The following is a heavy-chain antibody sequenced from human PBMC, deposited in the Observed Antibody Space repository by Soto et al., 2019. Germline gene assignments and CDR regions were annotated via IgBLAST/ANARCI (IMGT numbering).Heavy chain of an antibody. CDR2: ISWNSGTM. D-gene: IGHD3-16*01. CDR1: GFTFDDYA. CDR3: AKDISGRGSYYFYHGMDV. J-gene: IGHJ6*02. Sequence: EVQLVESGGGLVQPGRSLRLSCAASGFTFDDYALHWVRQSPGKGLEWVSGISWNSGTMDYADSVKARFTISRDNAKNSLYLQMNSLRAEDTALYYCAKDISGRGSYYFYHGMDVWGQGTTVTVSS. V-gene: IGHV3-9*01.